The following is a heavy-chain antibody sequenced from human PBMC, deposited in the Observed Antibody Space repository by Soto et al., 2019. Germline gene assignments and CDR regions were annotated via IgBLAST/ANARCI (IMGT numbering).Heavy chain of an antibody. CDR1: GGSIRSGGYY. CDR3: SRVCGGDFHQGMAV. CDR2: IYYSGST. J-gene: IGHJ6*02. V-gene: IGHV4-31*03. Sequence: QVQLQESGPGLVKPSQTLSLTCTVSGGSIRSGGYYWSWIRQHPGKGLEWIGYIYYSGSTYYNPSLKSRVHISVDTSTNQFYLELSSVTAADTAVYYCSRVCGGDFHQGMAVWGQGTTVTYSS. D-gene: IGHD2-21*02.